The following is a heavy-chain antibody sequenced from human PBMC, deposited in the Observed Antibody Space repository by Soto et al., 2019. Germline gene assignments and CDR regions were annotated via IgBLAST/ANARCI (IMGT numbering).Heavy chain of an antibody. CDR2: IYPGDSDA. V-gene: IGHV5-51*01. J-gene: IGHJ4*02. D-gene: IGHD3-10*01. Sequence: GESLKISCKGSGYTFSKYWIGWVRQTPGKGLEWMGMIYPGDSDARYSPSFEGQVTLSVDKSINTAYLQWNSLKASDTAMYYCARQGGEYNTMPDYWGQGTLVTVSS. CDR3: ARQGGEYNTMPDY. CDR1: GYTFSKYW.